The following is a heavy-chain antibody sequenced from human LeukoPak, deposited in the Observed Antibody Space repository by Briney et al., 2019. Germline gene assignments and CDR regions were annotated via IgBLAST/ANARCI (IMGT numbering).Heavy chain of an antibody. Sequence: GGSRRLSCAAPGFTFGASYMTWIRQAPGKGREWVSYISSRSGSSIYYGDSVKGRFTVSRDNAKNSLYLQLNSLRGEDTAVYYCARVGYSGSPGDYWGQGTLVTVSS. CDR3: ARVGYSGSPGDY. J-gene: IGHJ4*02. CDR2: ISSRSGSSI. CDR1: GFTFGASY. D-gene: IGHD1-26*01. V-gene: IGHV3-11*04.